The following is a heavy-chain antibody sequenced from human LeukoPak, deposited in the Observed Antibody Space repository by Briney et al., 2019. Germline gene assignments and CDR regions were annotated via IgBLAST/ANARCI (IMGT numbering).Heavy chain of an antibody. CDR1: GFTFSSYE. CDR2: ISSSGSTI. V-gene: IGHV3-48*03. J-gene: IGHJ3*02. Sequence: QPGGSLRLSCAASGFTFSSYEMNWVRQAPGKGLEWVSYISSSGSTIYYADSVKGRFTISRDNAKNSLYLQMNSLRAEDTAVYYCARGGSTGYNYNAFDMWGQGTMVAVSS. CDR3: ARGGSTGYNYNAFDM. D-gene: IGHD3-22*01.